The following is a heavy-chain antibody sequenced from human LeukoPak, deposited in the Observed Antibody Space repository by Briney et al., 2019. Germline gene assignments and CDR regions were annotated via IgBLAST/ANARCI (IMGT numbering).Heavy chain of an antibody. CDR3: AVGGYSYGKDY. CDR2: IYHSGST. V-gene: IGHV4-4*02. D-gene: IGHD5-18*01. Sequence: SETLSLTCAVSGGSISSSNWWSWVRQPPGKGLEWIGEIYHSGSTNYNPSLKSRVTISVDTSKNQFSLKLSSVTAADTAVYYCAVGGYSYGKDYWGQGTLVTVSS. J-gene: IGHJ4*02. CDR1: GGSISSSNW.